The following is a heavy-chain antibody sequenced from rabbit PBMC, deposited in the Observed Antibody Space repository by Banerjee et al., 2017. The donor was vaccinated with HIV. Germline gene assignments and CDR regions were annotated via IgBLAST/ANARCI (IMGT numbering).Heavy chain of an antibody. J-gene: IGHJ6*01. Sequence: QSLEESGGDLVKPGASLTLTCTASGFSFSSSYWICWVRQAPGKGLEWIACIYAGSSGSTYYASWAKGRFTISKTSSTTVNLKMTSLTAADTATYFCARYSADYGYALSLWGPGTLVTVS. CDR2: IYAGSSGST. CDR3: ARYSADYGYALSL. V-gene: IGHV1S40*01. D-gene: IGHD6-1*01. CDR1: GFSFSSSYW.